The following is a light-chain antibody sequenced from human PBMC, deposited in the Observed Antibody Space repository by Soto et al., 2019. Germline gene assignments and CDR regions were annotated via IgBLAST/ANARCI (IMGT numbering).Light chain of an antibody. V-gene: IGKV1-5*03. CDR2: KAS. J-gene: IGKJ1*01. CDR3: QHYNSYSEA. Sequence: DIKMTQSPSTLSAFVGDRVTITCRASQSISTSLAWYQQKPGKAPKLLIYKASTLKSGVPSRFSGSGSGTEFTLTISSLQPDDFATYYCQHYNSYSEAFGQGTKV. CDR1: QSISTS.